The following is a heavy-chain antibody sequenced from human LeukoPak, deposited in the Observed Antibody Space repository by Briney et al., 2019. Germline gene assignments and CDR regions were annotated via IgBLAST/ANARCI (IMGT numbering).Heavy chain of an antibody. D-gene: IGHD3-10*01. CDR3: ATFYCSGSRYFAY. CDR2: FSHCPLT. Sequence: SETLSLTCAVSGYSISSGYYWGWIRERPRKGREWIGCFSHCPLTSHNPSLQRRVTISIDTSTNQFSLKFSSVTAADTAVYYCATFYCSGSRYFAYWGQGALVTVSS. V-gene: IGHV4-38-2*01. CDR1: GYSISSGYY. J-gene: IGHJ4*02.